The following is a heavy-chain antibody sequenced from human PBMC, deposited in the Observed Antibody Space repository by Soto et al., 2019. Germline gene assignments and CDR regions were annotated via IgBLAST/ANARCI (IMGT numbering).Heavy chain of an antibody. V-gene: IGHV1-69*04. CDR2: IIPILGIA. D-gene: IGHD3-9*01. CDR3: ARETNYDILTGYYTPTTSWFDP. J-gene: IGHJ5*02. CDR1: GGTFSSYT. Sequence: GASVKVSCKASGGTFSSYTISWVRQAPGQGLEWMGRIIPILGIANYAQKFQGGVTITADKSTSTAYMELSSLRSEDTAVYYCARETNYDILTGYYTPTTSWFDPWGQGTLVTVS.